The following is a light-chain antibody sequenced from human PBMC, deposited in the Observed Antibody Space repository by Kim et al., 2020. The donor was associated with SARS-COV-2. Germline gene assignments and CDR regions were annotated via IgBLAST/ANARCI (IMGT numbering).Light chain of an antibody. CDR2: SNN. CDR3: AAWDDSLNVV. V-gene: IGLV1-44*01. J-gene: IGLJ2*01. CDR1: SSNIGSNT. Sequence: QSVLTQPPSASGTPGQRVTISCSGSSSNIGSNTVNWYQQLPGTAPKLLIYSNNRRPSGVPDRFSGSKSGTSASLAISGLQSEDEADYYCAAWDDSLNVVFGGGTQLTVL.